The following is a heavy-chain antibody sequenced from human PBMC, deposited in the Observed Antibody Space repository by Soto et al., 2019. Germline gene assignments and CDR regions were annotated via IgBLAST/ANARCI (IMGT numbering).Heavy chain of an antibody. J-gene: IGHJ6*02. Sequence: SSETLSLTCTVSGGSISSGDYYWSWIRQPPGKGLEWIGYIYYSGSTYYNPSLKSRVTISVDTSKNQFSLKLSSVTAADTAVYYCARDRMYYDFWSGYPSPYYYYGMDVWGQGTTVTVSS. CDR2: IYYSGST. D-gene: IGHD3-3*01. V-gene: IGHV4-30-4*01. CDR3: ARDRMYYDFWSGYPSPYYYYGMDV. CDR1: GGSISSGDYY.